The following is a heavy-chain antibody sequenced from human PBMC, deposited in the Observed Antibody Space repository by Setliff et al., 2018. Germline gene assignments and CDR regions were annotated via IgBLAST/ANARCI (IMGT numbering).Heavy chain of an antibody. V-gene: IGHV1-8*02. Sequence: ASVKVSCKASGYTFINFEINWVRQATGQGLEWMGGMNPNNANTGYAQKFQGRVTMTRNTSISTAYMALSSLRSEDTAVYYCARTRGLDVWGQGTTVTVSS. CDR3: ARTRGLDV. CDR2: MNPNNANT. CDR1: GYTFINFE. J-gene: IGHJ6*02.